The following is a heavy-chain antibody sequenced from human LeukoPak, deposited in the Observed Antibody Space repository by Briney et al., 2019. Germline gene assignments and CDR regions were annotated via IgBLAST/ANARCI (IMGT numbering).Heavy chain of an antibody. CDR1: GFTFSSYA. J-gene: IGHJ3*02. CDR3: AKDRYPERDAFDI. D-gene: IGHD1-1*01. V-gene: IGHV3-23*01. CDR2: ISGSGGST. Sequence: GGSLRLSCAASGFTFSSYAMSWVRQAPGKGLEWVSAISGSGGSTYCADSVKGRFTISRDNSKNTLYLQMNSLRAEDTAVYYCAKDRYPERDAFDIWGQGTMVTVSS.